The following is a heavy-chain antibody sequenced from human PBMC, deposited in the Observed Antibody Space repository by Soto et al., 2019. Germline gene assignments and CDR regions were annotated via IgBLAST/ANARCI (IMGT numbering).Heavy chain of an antibody. D-gene: IGHD6-13*01. CDR2: IIHSGST. V-gene: IGHV4-34*01. CDR3: ARGRIAAAGCQDY. J-gene: IGHJ4*02. CDR1: GGSFSGYY. Sequence: QVQLQQWGAGLLKPSETLSLTCAVYGGSFSGYYWSWIRQPPGKGLEWIGEIIHSGSTNYNPSLKSRVTISVDTSKNQFSLKLSSVTAADTAVYYCARGRIAAAGCQDYWGQGTLVTVSS.